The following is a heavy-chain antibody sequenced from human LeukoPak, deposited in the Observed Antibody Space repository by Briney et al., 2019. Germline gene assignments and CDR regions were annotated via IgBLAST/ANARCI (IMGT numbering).Heavy chain of an antibody. CDR2: IKEDGSEK. V-gene: IGHV3-7*01. CDR1: GFTFRGYW. Sequence: GGSLRLSSAASGFTFRGYWMGWVRQAPGKGLEWVANIKEDGSEKYYVDSVKGRFTISRDNAKNSLNLQMDSLRVEDTAVYYCTRGDSSSKIDYWGQGTLVTVSS. J-gene: IGHJ4*02. D-gene: IGHD6-6*01. CDR3: TRGDSSSKIDY.